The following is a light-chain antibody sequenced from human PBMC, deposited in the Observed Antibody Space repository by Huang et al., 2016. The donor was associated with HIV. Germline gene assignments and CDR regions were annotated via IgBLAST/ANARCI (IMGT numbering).Light chain of an antibody. CDR1: QSVSTW. J-gene: IGKJ1*01. Sequence: DIQMTQSSSTLSASVGDRVTIACRASQSVSTWLAWYQQKAGRAPNLLIYEASTFESGVPSRFSGGGSGTDFTLTISSLQPDDFATYYCHQYKSFPWTFGQGTKVEV. CDR2: EAS. CDR3: HQYKSFPWT. V-gene: IGKV1-5*03.